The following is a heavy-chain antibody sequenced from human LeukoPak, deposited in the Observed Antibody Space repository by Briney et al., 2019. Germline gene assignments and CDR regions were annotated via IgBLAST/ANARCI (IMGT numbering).Heavy chain of an antibody. Sequence: SETLSLTCTVSGCSISGYYWSWIRQPPGKGLEWIGYIYYSGNTNYNPSLKSRATISVDTSKNQFSLKLSSVTAADTAVYYCARNDILTGYYIPGAFDIWGQGTMVTVSS. CDR1: GCSISGYY. V-gene: IGHV4-59*01. CDR2: IYYSGNT. J-gene: IGHJ3*02. CDR3: ARNDILTGYYIPGAFDI. D-gene: IGHD3-9*01.